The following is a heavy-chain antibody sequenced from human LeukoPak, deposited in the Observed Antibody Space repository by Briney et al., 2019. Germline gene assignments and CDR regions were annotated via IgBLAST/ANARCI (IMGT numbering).Heavy chain of an antibody. CDR1: GGSISSYY. CDR3: ARDQRGYYYDSSGYYFFDP. V-gene: IGHV4-4*07. J-gene: IGHJ5*02. Sequence: SETLSLTCTVSGGSISSYYWSWIRQPAGKGLEWIGRIYTSGSTNHNPSLKSRVTMSVDTSKNQISLKLSSVTAADTAVYYCARDQRGYYYDSSGYYFFDPWGQGTLVTVSS. D-gene: IGHD3-22*01. CDR2: IYTSGST.